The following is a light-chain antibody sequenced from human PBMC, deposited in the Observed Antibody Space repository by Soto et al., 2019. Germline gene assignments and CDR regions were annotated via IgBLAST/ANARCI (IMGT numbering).Light chain of an antibody. V-gene: IGLV1-44*01. Sequence: QSVLTQPPSASGTPGQRVTISCSGSSFNIGRNTVNWYQQVTGTAPKLLIYSDNQRPSGVPDRFSGSKSGTSASLAISGLQSEDEADYYCTAWDDSLNGGVFGGGTKVTVL. J-gene: IGLJ3*02. CDR2: SDN. CDR3: TAWDDSLNGGV. CDR1: SFNIGRNT.